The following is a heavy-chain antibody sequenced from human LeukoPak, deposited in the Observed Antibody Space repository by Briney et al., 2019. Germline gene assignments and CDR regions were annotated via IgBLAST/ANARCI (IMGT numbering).Heavy chain of an antibody. CDR2: INSSGST. CDR3: VREVWSHNCFDP. CDR1: GGSISSGSYY. D-gene: IGHD2-21*01. J-gene: IGHJ5*02. V-gene: IGHV4-61*02. Sequence: SETLSLTCTVAGGSISSGSYYWSWIRQPAGKGLEWIGRINSSGSTNYNPSLKSRVTISVDTSKNQFSLKLTSVTAADTALYYCVREVWSHNCFDPWGQGALVTVSS.